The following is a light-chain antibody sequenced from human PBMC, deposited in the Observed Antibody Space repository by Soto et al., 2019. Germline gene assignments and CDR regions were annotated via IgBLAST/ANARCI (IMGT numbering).Light chain of an antibody. V-gene: IGKV1-27*01. Sequence: DIQMTQSPSSLSASVGDTVTITCRARQGIIDYLAWYQQRPGKVPKLLIYAASTLQTGVPSRFSCSGAWTDFTLNISSLQPEDVGSYYCQKYDTAPQTFGQWTMVEIK. CDR3: QKYDTAPQT. CDR2: AAS. CDR1: QGIIDY. J-gene: IGKJ1*01.